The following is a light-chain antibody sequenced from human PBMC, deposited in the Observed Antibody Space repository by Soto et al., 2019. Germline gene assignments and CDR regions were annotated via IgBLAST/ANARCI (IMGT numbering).Light chain of an antibody. V-gene: IGLV1-40*01. CDR2: GNS. J-gene: IGLJ1*01. Sequence: QSVLTQPPSVSGAPGQRVTISCTGSSSNIGAGYDVHWYQQLPGTAPKLLIYGNSNRPSGVPDRFSGSKSGTSASLAITGLQAEVESDYYCQSYDSSLSGSYVFGTGSKVTLL. CDR1: SSNIGAGYD. CDR3: QSYDSSLSGSYV.